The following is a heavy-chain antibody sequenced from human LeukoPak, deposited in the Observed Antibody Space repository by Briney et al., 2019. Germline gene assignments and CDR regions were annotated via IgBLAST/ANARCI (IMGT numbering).Heavy chain of an antibody. J-gene: IGHJ6*02. CDR1: GGSISSYY. V-gene: IGHV4-59*08. CDR2: IYYSGST. CDR3: ARHQFGMDV. Sequence: SETLSLTCTVSGGSISSYYWSWLRQPPGKGLEWIGYIYYSGSTNYNPSLKSRVTISVDTSKNQFSLKLSSVTAADTAVYYCARHQFGMDVWGQGTTVTVSS.